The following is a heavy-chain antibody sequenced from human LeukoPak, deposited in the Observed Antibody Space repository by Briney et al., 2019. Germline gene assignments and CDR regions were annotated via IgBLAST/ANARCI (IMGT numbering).Heavy chain of an antibody. D-gene: IGHD4-11*01. J-gene: IGHJ6*03. Sequence: SETLSLTCNVTGDSINSYYWSWIRQPPGKGLEWIGYIYYSGSTDYNPSLKSRVTISVDSSKNQFSLNLKSVTAADTAVYYCARDSNSHLYSYFSMDVWGKGTTVTVSS. CDR1: GDSINSYY. V-gene: IGHV4-59*01. CDR2: IYYSGST. CDR3: ARDSNSHLYSYFSMDV.